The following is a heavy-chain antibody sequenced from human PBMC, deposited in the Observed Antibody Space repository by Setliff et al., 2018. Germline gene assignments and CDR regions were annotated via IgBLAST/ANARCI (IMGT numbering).Heavy chain of an antibody. J-gene: IGHJ2*01. Sequence: GGSLRLSCAASGFSFSSYAMSWVRQAPGQGLEWVSSIIGSGISTYYADSVQGRFTISRDNHKNTLYLQMNSLRREDTAVYYCAKDASDYYWYFNVWGRGTLVTVSS. CDR3: AKDASDYYWYFNV. CDR2: IIGSGIST. V-gene: IGHV3-23*01. D-gene: IGHD4-17*01. CDR1: GFSFSSYA.